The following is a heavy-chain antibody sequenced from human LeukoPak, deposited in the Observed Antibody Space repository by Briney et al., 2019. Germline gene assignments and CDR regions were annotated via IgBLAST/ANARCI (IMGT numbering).Heavy chain of an antibody. V-gene: IGHV5-51*01. D-gene: IGHD6-6*01. CDR1: GYSFTSYW. CDR2: IYPGDSDT. Sequence: PAAFLKISCKGSGYSFTSYWIGWVRQIPGKGLELVGIIYPGDSDTRYSPSFQGQVTISDDKSISTAYLQWSSLKASDSAMYYCASSPRAGSSSSKGYFDYWGQGTLVTVSS. CDR3: ASSPRAGSSSSKGYFDY. J-gene: IGHJ4*02.